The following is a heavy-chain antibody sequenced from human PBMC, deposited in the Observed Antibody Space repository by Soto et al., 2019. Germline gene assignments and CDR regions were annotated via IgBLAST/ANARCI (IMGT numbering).Heavy chain of an antibody. J-gene: IGHJ4*02. CDR1: GFSLSTSGVG. CDR3: AHFTYYDSSGYLDY. V-gene: IGHV2-5*02. Sequence: QITLKESGPTLVKPTQTLTLTCTFSGFSLSTSGVGVGWIRQPPGKALEWLALIYWDDDKRYSPSLKSRLTIIKDTSKNQVVLKMTNMYPVDTATYYWAHFTYYDSSGYLDYWGQGTLVTVSS. CDR2: IYWDDDK. D-gene: IGHD3-22*01.